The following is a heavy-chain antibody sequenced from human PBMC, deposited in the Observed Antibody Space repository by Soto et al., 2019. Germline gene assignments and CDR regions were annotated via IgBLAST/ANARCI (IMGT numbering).Heavy chain of an antibody. CDR2: IYYTGNT. Sequence: QVQLQESGPGLVKPSQILSLACTVSVASISGGDYYWTWIRQPPGKGLEWIGSIYYTGNTYSNPSLESRLSISVDPSNNQFALRLTSVTAPDTAIYYCARATYDSSTYYLDYWGQGTLVTVSS. D-gene: IGHD3-22*01. J-gene: IGHJ4*02. V-gene: IGHV4-30-4*01. CDR1: VASISGGDYY. CDR3: ARATYDSSTYYLDY.